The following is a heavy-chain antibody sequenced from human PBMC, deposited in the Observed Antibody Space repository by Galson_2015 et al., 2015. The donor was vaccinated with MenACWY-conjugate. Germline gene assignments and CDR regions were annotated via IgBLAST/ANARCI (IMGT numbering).Heavy chain of an antibody. D-gene: IGHD2-8*01. J-gene: IGHJ5*02. V-gene: IGHV4-61*01. CDR3: ATLPQDYCNAIKCFGRFDP. CDR1: GGSVSSRQYY. Sequence: ETLSLTCAVSGGSVSSRQYYWSWVRQPPGKDLGWIGYVHSSGFTKYTPSLRSRVIVSLDMSKNQFSLMLTSVTAADTAVYFCATLPQDYCNAIKCFGRFDPWGQGTLVTVSS. CDR2: VHSSGFT.